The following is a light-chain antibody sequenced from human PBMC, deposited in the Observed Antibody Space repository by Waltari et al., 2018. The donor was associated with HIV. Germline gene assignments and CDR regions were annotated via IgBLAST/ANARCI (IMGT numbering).Light chain of an antibody. Sequence: QSVLTQPPSVSGAPGQGVTISCTGSSSNIGAGYDVHWYQQLPGTAPKRLIYGNNHRASGVPDRFSGSKSDASASLAITGLQSEDEAEYYCQSYDSTLSGSDWVFGGGTKLTVL. CDR3: QSYDSTLSGSDWV. V-gene: IGLV1-40*01. CDR1: SSNIGAGYD. CDR2: GNN. J-gene: IGLJ3*02.